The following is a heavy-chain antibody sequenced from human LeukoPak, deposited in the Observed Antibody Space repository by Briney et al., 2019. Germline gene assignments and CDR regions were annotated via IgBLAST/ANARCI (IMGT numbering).Heavy chain of an antibody. CDR1: GGSISRYY. CDR2: IYYSGST. Sequence: PSETLSLTCTVSGGSISRYYWSWIRQPPGEGLEWIGYIYYSGSTNYNPSLKSRVTISADTSKNQFSLKLSSVTAADTAVYYCARGEYQLLPFDYWGQGTLVTVSS. J-gene: IGHJ4*02. V-gene: IGHV4-59*01. CDR3: ARGEYQLLPFDY. D-gene: IGHD2-2*01.